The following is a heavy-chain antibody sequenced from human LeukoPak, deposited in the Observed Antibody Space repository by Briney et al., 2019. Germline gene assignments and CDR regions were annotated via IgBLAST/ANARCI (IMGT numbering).Heavy chain of an antibody. CDR3: LTIVETTFDAFDI. Sequence: PGGSLRLSCEASGFTFDDFAMHWVRQAPGKGLVWVSRINPDDKSASYADSVKGRFTIARDDARKTLYLQMNSLRAEDTAVYYCLTIVETTFDAFDIWGQGTMVTVSS. CDR2: INPDDKSA. V-gene: IGHV3-74*01. D-gene: IGHD2/OR15-2a*01. CDR1: GFTFDDFA. J-gene: IGHJ3*02.